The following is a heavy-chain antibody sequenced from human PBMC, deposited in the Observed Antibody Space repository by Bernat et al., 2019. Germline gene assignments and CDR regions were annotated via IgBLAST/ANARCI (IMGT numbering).Heavy chain of an antibody. Sequence: QVQLQESGPGLVKPSQTLSLTCTVSGGSISSGGYYWSWIRQHPVKGLEWIGYIYYSGSTYYNPSLKSRVTITVDTSKNQFSLKMSSVTAADTAVYYCAREANWGYLLDYWGQGTLVTASS. CDR2: IYYSGST. D-gene: IGHD7-27*01. CDR1: GGSISSGGYY. CDR3: AREANWGYLLDY. V-gene: IGHV4-31*03. J-gene: IGHJ4*02.